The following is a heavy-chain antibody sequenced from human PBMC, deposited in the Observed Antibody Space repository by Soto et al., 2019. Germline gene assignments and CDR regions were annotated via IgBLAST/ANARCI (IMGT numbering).Heavy chain of an antibody. CDR1: GFTLSDYY. CDR3: ARVPDCSSSGCYSYFAI. D-gene: IGHD2-2*01. CDR2: ISNDGSNT. V-gene: IGHV3-74*01. J-gene: IGHJ4*02. Sequence: EVQLVESGGGLVQPGGSLRLSCAASGFTLSDYYMHWARPAPGKGLVWVSRISNDGSNTDYADSVKGRFTISRDNAKNTMHLQMNSLRAEDTAVDYCARVPDCSSSGCYSYFAIWGQGTRVTVSS.